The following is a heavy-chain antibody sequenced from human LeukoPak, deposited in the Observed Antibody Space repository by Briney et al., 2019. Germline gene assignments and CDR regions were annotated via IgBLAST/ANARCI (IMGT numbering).Heavy chain of an antibody. V-gene: IGHV3-7*05. CDR3: AKSGSGWTGFFDY. J-gene: IGHJ4*02. Sequence: GGSLRLSCAAPGFTFSSYAMSWVRQAPGKGLEWVANIKEDGSEKYYVDSVRGRFTISRDNAKNSLYLQMNSLRAEDTAVYYCAKSGSGWTGFFDYWGQGTLVTVSS. CDR2: IKEDGSEK. CDR1: GFTFSSYA. D-gene: IGHD6-19*01.